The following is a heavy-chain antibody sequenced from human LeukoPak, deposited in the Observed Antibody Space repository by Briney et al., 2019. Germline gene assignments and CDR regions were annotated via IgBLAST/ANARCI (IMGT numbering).Heavy chain of an antibody. V-gene: IGHV1-2*04. CDR1: GYTFTDYY. D-gene: IGHD1-26*01. CDR2: INPNSGGT. CDR3: ARGSGSYIKD. J-gene: IGHJ4*02. Sequence: ASVNVSCTASGYTFTDYYIHWVRQAPGQGLEWMGWINPNSGGTNYAQKFQGWVTMTRDTSISTAYMELSRLRSDDTAVYYCARGSGSYIKDWGQGTLVTVSS.